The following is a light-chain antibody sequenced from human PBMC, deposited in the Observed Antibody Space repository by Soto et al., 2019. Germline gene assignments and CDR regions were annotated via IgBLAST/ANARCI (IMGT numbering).Light chain of an antibody. J-gene: IGKJ1*01. Sequence: EIVMTQSPATLSVSPGERATLSCRASQSVSSNLAWYQQKPGQAPRLLIYGASTRATGIPARFSGSGSGTEFTLTISSLQSEDFAVYYCFGWTFGQGTKVEIK. CDR1: QSVSSN. CDR3: FGWT. V-gene: IGKV3-15*01. CDR2: GAS.